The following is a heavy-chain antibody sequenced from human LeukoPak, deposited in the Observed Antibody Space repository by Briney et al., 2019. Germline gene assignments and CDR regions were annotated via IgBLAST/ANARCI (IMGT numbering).Heavy chain of an antibody. Sequence: PGGSLRLSCAASGFTFSSYAMSWVRQAPGKGLEWVSAISGSGGSTYYADSVKGRFTISRDNPKNTLYLQMNSLRAEDTAVYYCAKADGSGSYYKPNLYYFDYWGQGTLVTVSS. CDR2: ISGSGGST. V-gene: IGHV3-23*01. D-gene: IGHD3-10*01. J-gene: IGHJ4*02. CDR3: AKADGSGSYYKPNLYYFDY. CDR1: GFTFSSYA.